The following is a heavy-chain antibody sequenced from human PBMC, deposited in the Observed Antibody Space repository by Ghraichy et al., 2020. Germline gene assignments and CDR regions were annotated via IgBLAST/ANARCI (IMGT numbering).Heavy chain of an antibody. D-gene: IGHD3-10*01. J-gene: IGHJ6*02. CDR3: ARDLDYYGSGSYYKLNYGMDV. Sequence: GGSLRLSCAASGFTFSDYYMSWIRQAPGKGLEWVSYISSSGSTIYYADSVKGRFTISRDNAKNSLYLQMNSLRAEDTAVYYCARDLDYYGSGSYYKLNYGMDVWGQGTTVTVSS. CDR1: GFTFSDYY. CDR2: ISSSGSTI. V-gene: IGHV3-11*01.